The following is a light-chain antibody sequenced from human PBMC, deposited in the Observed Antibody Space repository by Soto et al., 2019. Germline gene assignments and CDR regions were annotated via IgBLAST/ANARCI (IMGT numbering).Light chain of an antibody. J-gene: IGKJ4*01. CDR2: GAS. V-gene: IGKV3-15*01. CDR1: QSVSSSY. CDR3: QQYNNWPLLT. Sequence: EIMMTQSPVTLSVSPGERATLPCRASQSVSSSYLAWYQQKPGQAPRLLIYGASTRATGIPARFSGSGSGTEFTLTISSLQSEDFAVYYCQQYNNWPLLTFGGGTKVDIK.